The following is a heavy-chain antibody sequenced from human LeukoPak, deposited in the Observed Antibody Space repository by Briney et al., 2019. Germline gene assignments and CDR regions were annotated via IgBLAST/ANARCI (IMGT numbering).Heavy chain of an antibody. Sequence: GGSLRLSCAASGFTFSSYAMSWVRQAPGKGLEWVASIKEDGSDKYYVDSVKGRFTISRDNTKKSLFLQVDSLRAEDTAMYYCTRGFWGLDYWGQGTLVTVSS. D-gene: IGHD3-16*01. CDR2: IKEDGSDK. V-gene: IGHV3-7*01. J-gene: IGHJ4*02. CDR3: TRGFWGLDY. CDR1: GFTFSSYA.